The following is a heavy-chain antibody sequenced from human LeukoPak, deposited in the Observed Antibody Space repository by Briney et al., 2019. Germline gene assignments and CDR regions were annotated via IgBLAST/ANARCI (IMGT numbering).Heavy chain of an antibody. J-gene: IGHJ3*02. Sequence: SQTLSLTCAVSGGSISSGGYSWSWIRQPPGKGLEWIGYIYHSGSTYYNPSLKSRVTISVDTSKNQFSLKLSSVTAADTAVYYCARGLRSGYYGSGTYFDIWGQGTMVTVSS. D-gene: IGHD3-10*01. CDR2: IYHSGST. CDR3: ARGLRSGYYGSGTYFDI. V-gene: IGHV4-30-2*01. CDR1: GGSISSGGYS.